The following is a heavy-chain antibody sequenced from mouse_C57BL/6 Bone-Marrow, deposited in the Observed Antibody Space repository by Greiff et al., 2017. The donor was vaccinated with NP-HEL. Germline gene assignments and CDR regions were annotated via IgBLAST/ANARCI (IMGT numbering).Heavy chain of an antibody. D-gene: IGHD1-1*01. CDR1: GYTFTDYY. CDR2: INPYNGGT. J-gene: IGHJ2*01. CDR3: ARYPLITTLVAAYVFDY. V-gene: IGHV1-19*01. Sequence: VQLQQSGPVLVKPGASVKMSCKASGYTFTDYYMNWVKQSHGKSLEWIGVINPYNGGTSYNQKFKGKATLTVGKSSSTAYSELNCLTSEDTALNYCARYPLITTLVAAYVFDYWGQGTTLTVSS.